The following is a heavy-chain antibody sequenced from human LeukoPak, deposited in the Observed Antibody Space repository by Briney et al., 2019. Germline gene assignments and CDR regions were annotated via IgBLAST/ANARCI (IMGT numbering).Heavy chain of an antibody. V-gene: IGHV3-48*04. CDR2: ITSSSSSI. D-gene: IGHD2-15*01. CDR1: GFSFSSYS. J-gene: IGHJ3*02. CDR3: ARVNGYCSGGSCYSGAFDI. Sequence: PGGSLRLSCAASGFSFSSYSMNWVRQAPGKGLEWVSYITSSSSSIHSADSVKGRFTISRDNAKNSLYLQMNSLRAEDTAVYYCARVNGYCSGGSCYSGAFDIWGQGTMVTVSS.